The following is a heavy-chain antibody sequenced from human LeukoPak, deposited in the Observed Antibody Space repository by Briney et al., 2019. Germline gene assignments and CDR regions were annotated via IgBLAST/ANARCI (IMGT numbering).Heavy chain of an antibody. CDR3: ARGYYGSGKFNFDY. CDR2: INHSGST. CDR1: GGSFSGYY. J-gene: IGHJ4*02. D-gene: IGHD3-10*01. V-gene: IGHV4-34*01. Sequence: SETLSLTCAVYGGSFSGYYWSWIRQPPGKGLEWIGEINHSGSTNYNPSLKSRVTISVDTSRNQFSLKLSSVTAADTAVYYCARGYYGSGKFNFDYWGQGTLVTVSS.